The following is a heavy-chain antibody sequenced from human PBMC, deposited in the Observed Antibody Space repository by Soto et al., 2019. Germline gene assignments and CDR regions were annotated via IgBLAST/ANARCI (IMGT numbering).Heavy chain of an antibody. J-gene: IGHJ6*02. V-gene: IGHV1-69*06. D-gene: IGHD2-2*01. CDR2: IIPIFGTA. CDR3: ARYLGYCSSTSCPYYYYYGMDV. CDR1: GGTFSSYA. Sequence: QVQLVQSGAEVKKPGSSVKVSCKASGGTFSSYAISWVRQAPGQGLEWMGGIIPIFGTANYAQKFQGRVTITAAKSTSTAYMELSSLRSEDTAVYYCARYLGYCSSTSCPYYYYYGMDVWGQGTTVTVSS.